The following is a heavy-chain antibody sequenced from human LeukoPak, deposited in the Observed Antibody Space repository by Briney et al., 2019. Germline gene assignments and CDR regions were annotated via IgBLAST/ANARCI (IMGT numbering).Heavy chain of an antibody. Sequence: SETLSLTCTVSGGPISSYYWSWIRQPPGKGLEWMGYIYYSGSTSYNPSLKSRVTISVDTSKNQFSLKLSSVTAADTAVYCCARGHSSGWYEDYWGQGTLVTVSS. D-gene: IGHD6-19*01. CDR3: ARGHSSGWYEDY. V-gene: IGHV4-59*01. CDR1: GGPISSYY. CDR2: IYYSGST. J-gene: IGHJ4*02.